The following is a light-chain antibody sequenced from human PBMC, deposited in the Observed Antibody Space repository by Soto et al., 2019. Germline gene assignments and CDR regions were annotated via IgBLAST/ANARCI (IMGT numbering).Light chain of an antibody. J-gene: IGLJ2*01. Sequence: QSVLTQPPSVSGAPGQRVTISCTGSGSNIGAGYDVHWYQHLPGTAPKLLISGNDKRPSGVPDRFSGSKSGTSASLAIAGLQAEDEADYYCQSYASSLTGVLFGGGTKLTVL. CDR2: GND. CDR3: QSYASSLTGVL. V-gene: IGLV1-40*01. CDR1: GSNIGAGYD.